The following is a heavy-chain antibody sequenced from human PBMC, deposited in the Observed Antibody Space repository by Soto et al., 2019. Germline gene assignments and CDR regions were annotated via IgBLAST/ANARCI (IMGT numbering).Heavy chain of an antibody. D-gene: IGHD3-10*01. CDR1: GGSISSDNW. CDR3: ARLSASSKLRGVVIN. CDR2: IYHSGNT. Sequence: QVHLQESGPDLVRPSETLSLTCSFFGGSISSDNWWSWVRQTPGKGLEWIGEIYHSGNTNYNPSLKSRVTISVDTSKNQLSLKVTSVTAADTALYYCARLSASSKLRGVVINWAQGPLVTVSS. J-gene: IGHJ4*02. V-gene: IGHV4-4*02.